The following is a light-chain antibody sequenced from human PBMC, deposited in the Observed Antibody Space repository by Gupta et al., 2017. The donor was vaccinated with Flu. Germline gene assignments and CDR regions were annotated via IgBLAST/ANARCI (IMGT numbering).Light chain of an antibody. CDR2: SNN. CDR1: SPNIGSNT. V-gene: IGLV1-44*01. J-gene: IGLJ2*01. Sequence: QSVLTQPPPASGTPGQRVTISCSGSSPNIGSNTVNWYQQHPGTAPKLLIYSNNQRPSGVPDRFSGSKSGTSASLAISGLQSEDEADYYCAAWDDSLNGLVVFGGGTKLTVL. CDR3: AAWDDSLNGLVV.